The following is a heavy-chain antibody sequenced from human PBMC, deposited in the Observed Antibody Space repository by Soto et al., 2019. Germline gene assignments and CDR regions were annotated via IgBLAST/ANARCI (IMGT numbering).Heavy chain of an antibody. V-gene: IGHV1-69*13. CDR1: GGTFSSYA. CDR2: IIPIFGTA. J-gene: IGHJ4*02. CDR3: ARRFQKYSSAWIEPRKSNPGGYYFDY. Sequence: ASVKVSCKASGGTFSSYAISWVRQAPGQGLEWMGGIIPIFGTANYAQKFQGRVTITADESTSTAYMEQSSLRSEDTAVYYCARRFQKYSSAWIEPRKSNPGGYYFDYWGQGTLVTVSS. D-gene: IGHD6-25*01.